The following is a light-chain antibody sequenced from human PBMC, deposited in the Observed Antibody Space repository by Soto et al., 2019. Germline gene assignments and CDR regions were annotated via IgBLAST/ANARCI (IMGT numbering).Light chain of an antibody. V-gene: IGLV1-40*01. CDR1: TSNIGAGYD. CDR2: GNT. CDR3: QSYDSSLNVI. J-gene: IGLJ2*01. Sequence: QSVLTQPPSVSGAPGQRVTISCTGSTSNIGAGYDVHWYQQLPETAPKLLIYGNTNRPSGVPDRFSGSKSGTSASLAITGHLTEDEADYYCQSYDSSLNVIFGGGTKLTVL.